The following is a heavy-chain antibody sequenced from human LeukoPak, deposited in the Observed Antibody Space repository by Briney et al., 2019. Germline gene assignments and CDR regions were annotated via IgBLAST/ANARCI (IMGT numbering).Heavy chain of an antibody. D-gene: IGHD6-19*01. CDR1: GGSISSYY. V-gene: IGHV4-59*01. CDR3: ARGGSSGWYAGRFDP. J-gene: IGHJ5*02. CDR2: IYYSGST. Sequence: PSETLSLTCTVSGGSISSYYWSWIRQPPGKGLEWIGYIYYSGSTNYNPSHKSRVTISVDTSKNQFSLKLSSVTAADTAVYYCARGGSSGWYAGRFDPWGQGTLVTVSS.